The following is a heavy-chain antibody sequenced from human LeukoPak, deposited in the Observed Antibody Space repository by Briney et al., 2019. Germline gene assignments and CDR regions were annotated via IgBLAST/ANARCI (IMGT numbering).Heavy chain of an antibody. CDR3: ARLTAAGNEDY. D-gene: IGHD6-13*01. Sequence: GESLKISCQGSGFKFTAYWIGWVRQMPGKGLEWVGIIYPGDSESRYSPSFQGQVTISADKSISTAYLQWSSLKASDTGMYYCARLTAAGNEDYWGQETLVTVSS. J-gene: IGHJ4*02. CDR2: IYPGDSES. V-gene: IGHV5-51*01. CDR1: GFKFTAYW.